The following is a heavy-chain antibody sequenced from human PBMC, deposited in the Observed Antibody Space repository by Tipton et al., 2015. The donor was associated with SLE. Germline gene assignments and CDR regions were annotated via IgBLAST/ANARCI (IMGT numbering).Heavy chain of an antibody. CDR1: GFTFSSYS. CDR2: ISSSSSTI. D-gene: IGHD2-15*01. Sequence: SLRLSCAASGFTFSSYSMNWVRQAPGKGLEWVSYISSSSSTIYYADSVKGRFTISRDNAKNSLYLQMNSLRAEDTAVYYCARDEYSWYFDYWGQGTLVTVSS. CDR3: ARDEYSWYFDY. V-gene: IGHV3-48*01. J-gene: IGHJ4*02.